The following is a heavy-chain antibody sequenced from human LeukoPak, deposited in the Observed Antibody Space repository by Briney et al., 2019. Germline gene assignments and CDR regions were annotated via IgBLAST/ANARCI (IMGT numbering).Heavy chain of an antibody. CDR2: ISSSSNYI. D-gene: IGHD6-13*01. Sequence: GGALRLSCAASGFTFSSYSMNWVRQATGKGLEWVSSISSSSNYIYYADSVKGRFTISRDNAKNSLYLQMNSLRAEDTAVYYCARDTTYSSSWYDYWGQGTLVTVSS. CDR3: ARDTTYSSSWYDY. CDR1: GFTFSSYS. V-gene: IGHV3-21*01. J-gene: IGHJ4*02.